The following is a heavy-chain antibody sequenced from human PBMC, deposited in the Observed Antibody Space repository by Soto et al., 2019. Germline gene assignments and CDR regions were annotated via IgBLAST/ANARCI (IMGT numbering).Heavy chain of an antibody. D-gene: IGHD3-3*01. CDR2: IYYSGST. V-gene: IGHV4-30-4*01. CDR1: GGSISSGDYY. CDR3: ARAGYDFWSGYYTYYYYYGMDV. J-gene: IGHJ6*02. Sequence: SETLSLTCTVSGGSISSGDYYWSWIRQPPGKGLEWIGYIYYSGSTYYNPSLKGRVTISVDTSKNQFSLKLSSVTAADTAVYYCARAGYDFWSGYYTYYYYYGMDVWGQGTTVTVSS.